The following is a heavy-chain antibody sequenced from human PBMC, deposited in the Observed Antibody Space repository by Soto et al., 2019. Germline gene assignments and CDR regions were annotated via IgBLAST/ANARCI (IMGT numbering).Heavy chain of an antibody. Sequence: QVQLVQSGAEVKKPGASVKVSCKASGYTFTSYAMHWVRQAPGQRLEWMGWINAGNGNTKYSQKFHGRVTITRDTSASTAYMELSSLRSEDTAVYYCARPLLGAVGLFDYWGQGTLVTVSS. V-gene: IGHV1-3*01. D-gene: IGHD1-26*01. J-gene: IGHJ4*02. CDR3: ARPLLGAVGLFDY. CDR1: GYTFTSYA. CDR2: INAGNGNT.